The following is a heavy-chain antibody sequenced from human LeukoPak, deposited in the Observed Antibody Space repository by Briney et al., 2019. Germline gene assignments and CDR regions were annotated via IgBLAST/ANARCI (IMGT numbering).Heavy chain of an antibody. CDR1: GGSFSGYY. CDR2: INHSGST. J-gene: IGHJ4*02. V-gene: IGHV4-34*01. Sequence: SETLSLTCAVYGGSFSGYYWSWIRQPPGKGLEWIGEINHSGSTNYNPSLKSRVTISVDTSKNQFSLKLSSVTAADTAVYYCARDLGSSYYFDYWGQGTLVTISS. D-gene: IGHD2-15*01. CDR3: ARDLGSSYYFDY.